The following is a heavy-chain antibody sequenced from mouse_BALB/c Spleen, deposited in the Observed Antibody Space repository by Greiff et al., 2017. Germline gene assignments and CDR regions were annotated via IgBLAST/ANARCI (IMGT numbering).Heavy chain of an antibody. Sequence: EVMLVESGGGLVQPGGSLKLSCAASGFTFSSYTMSWVRQTPEKRLEWVSYISNGGGSTYYPDTVKGRFTISRDNAKNTLYLQMSSLKSEDTAMYYCARHYYPSMDYWGQGTSVTVSS. D-gene: IGHD2-1*01. V-gene: IGHV5-12-2*01. CDR3: ARHYYPSMDY. J-gene: IGHJ4*01. CDR1: GFTFSSYT. CDR2: ISNGGGST.